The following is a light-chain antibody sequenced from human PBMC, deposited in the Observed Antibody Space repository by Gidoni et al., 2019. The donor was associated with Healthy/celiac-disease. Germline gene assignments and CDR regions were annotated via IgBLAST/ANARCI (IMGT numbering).Light chain of an antibody. CDR1: QSISSY. CDR3: QQSYSTFVT. J-gene: IGKJ1*01. CDR2: AAS. V-gene: IGKV1-39*01. Sequence: DIQMTQSPSSLSASVGDRVTITCRASQSISSYLNWYQQKPGKAPKLLIYAASSLQSGVPSRFSGSGSGIDFTLTISSLQPEDFATYYCQQSYSTFVTFGQGTKVEIK.